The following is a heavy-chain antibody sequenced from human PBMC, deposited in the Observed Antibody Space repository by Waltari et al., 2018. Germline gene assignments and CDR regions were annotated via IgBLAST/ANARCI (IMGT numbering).Heavy chain of an antibody. CDR2: IKQDGSEK. CDR3: ARDQRSYYYYYGMDV. J-gene: IGHJ6*02. D-gene: IGHD1-26*01. Sequence: EVQLVESGGGLVQPGGSLRLPCVASVFPFSSYWLSWVRQAPGKGLEWVANIKQDGSEKYYVDSVKGRFTISRDNAKNSLYLQMNSLRAEDTAVYYCARDQRSYYYYYGMDVWGQGTTVTVSS. CDR1: VFPFSSYW. V-gene: IGHV3-7*01.